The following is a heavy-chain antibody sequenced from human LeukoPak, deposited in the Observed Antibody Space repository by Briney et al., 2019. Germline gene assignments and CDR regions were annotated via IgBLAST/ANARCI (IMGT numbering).Heavy chain of an antibody. CDR2: INPNSGGT. CDR1: GYTFTGYY. J-gene: IGHJ4*02. V-gene: IGHV1-2*02. CDR3: ARLACPHASGDY. Sequence: ASVKVSCKASGYTFTGYYMHWVRQAPGQGLEWMGWINPNSGGTNYAQKFQGRVTMTRDTSISTAYMELSRLRSDDTAVYYCARLACPHASGDYWGQGTLVTVSS. D-gene: IGHD5-12*01.